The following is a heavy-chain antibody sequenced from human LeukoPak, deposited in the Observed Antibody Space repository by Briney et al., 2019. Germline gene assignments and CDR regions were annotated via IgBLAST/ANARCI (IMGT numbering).Heavy chain of an antibody. Sequence: ASVKVSCKASGYTFTSYGIRWVRQAPGQGPEWMGWISAYNGNTNYAQKLQGRVTMTTDTPTSTAYMELRSLRSDDTAVYYCARDQYCSGGSCYSFQWFDPWGQGTLVTVSS. D-gene: IGHD2-15*01. CDR2: ISAYNGNT. CDR3: ARDQYCSGGSCYSFQWFDP. J-gene: IGHJ5*02. CDR1: GYTFTSYG. V-gene: IGHV1-18*01.